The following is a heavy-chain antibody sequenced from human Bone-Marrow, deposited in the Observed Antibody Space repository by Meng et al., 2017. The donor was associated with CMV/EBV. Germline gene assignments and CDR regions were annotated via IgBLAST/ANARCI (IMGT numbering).Heavy chain of an antibody. Sequence: SGGSISSSSYCCGWSRQPPGKGLECIGSIYYSGSTYYNPSLKSRVTISVDTSKNQFSLKLSSVTAADTAVYYCATIYDILTGYSFDYWGQGTLVTVSS. J-gene: IGHJ4*02. CDR1: GGSISSSSYC. V-gene: IGHV4-39*07. CDR3: ATIYDILTGYSFDY. CDR2: IYYSGST. D-gene: IGHD3-9*01.